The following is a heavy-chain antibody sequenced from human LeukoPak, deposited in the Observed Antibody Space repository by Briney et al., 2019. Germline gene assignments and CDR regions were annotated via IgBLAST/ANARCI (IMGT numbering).Heavy chain of an antibody. V-gene: IGHV4-34*01. CDR1: GGSFSGYY. J-gene: IGHJ5*02. CDR2: INHSGST. CDR3: ARGNYDYVWGSYLSFDP. Sequence: ASETLSLTCAVYGGSFSGYYRSWIRQPPGKGLEWIGEINHSGSTNYNPSLKSRVTISVDTSKNQFSLKLSSVTAADTAVYYCARGNYDYVWGSYLSFDPWGQGTLVTVSS. D-gene: IGHD3-16*02.